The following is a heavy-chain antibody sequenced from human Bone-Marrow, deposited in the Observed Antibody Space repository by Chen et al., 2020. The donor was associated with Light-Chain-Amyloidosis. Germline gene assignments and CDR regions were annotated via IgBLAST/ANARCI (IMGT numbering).Heavy chain of an antibody. V-gene: IGHV3-23*04. Sequence: EVQLVESGEGLVQPGGSLRLSCAASGFTFSSYAMSWVRQAPGKGLEWVSAISGSGGSTYYADSVKGRFTISRDNSKNTLYLQMNSLRAEDTAVYYCAKDRLKTYYYDSSGYSGAFDIWGQGTMVTVSS. CDR1: GFTFSSYA. D-gene: IGHD3-22*01. J-gene: IGHJ3*02. CDR3: AKDRLKTYYYDSSGYSGAFDI. CDR2: ISGSGGST.